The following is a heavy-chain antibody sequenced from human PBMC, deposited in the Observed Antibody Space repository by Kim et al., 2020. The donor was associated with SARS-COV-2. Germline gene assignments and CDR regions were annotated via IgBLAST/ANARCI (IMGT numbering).Heavy chain of an antibody. D-gene: IGHD1-26*01. CDR2: MSYSGDT. CDR3: VRDSQDRGAYFDDYFDS. CDR1: DDSITTYY. V-gene: IGHV4-59*13. J-gene: IGHJ4*01. Sequence: SETLSLTCSVSDDSITTYYWSWVRQPPHKGLEWIAHMSYSGDTNYNPSLRSRVTISIDTSKNQVSLKLTSVTAADTAMYYCVRDSQDRGAYFDDYFDSWG.